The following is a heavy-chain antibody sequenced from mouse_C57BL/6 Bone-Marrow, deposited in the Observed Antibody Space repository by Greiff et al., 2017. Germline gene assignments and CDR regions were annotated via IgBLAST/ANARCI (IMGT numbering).Heavy chain of an antibody. D-gene: IGHD3-2*02. J-gene: IGHJ2*01. CDR3: ARFAAQATGY. Sequence: VQLQQSGAELARPGASVKLSCKASGYTFTSYGISWVKQRTGQGLEWIGEIYPRSGNTYYNEKFKGKATLTADKASSTAYMERRSLTSEDSAVYFCARFAAQATGYWGQGTTLTVSS. CDR2: IYPRSGNT. CDR1: GYTFTSYG. V-gene: IGHV1-81*01.